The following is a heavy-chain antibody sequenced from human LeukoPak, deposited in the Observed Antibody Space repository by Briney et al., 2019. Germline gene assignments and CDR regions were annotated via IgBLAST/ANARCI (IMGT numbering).Heavy chain of an antibody. D-gene: IGHD5-18*01. Sequence: SETLSLTCAVYGGSFSGYYWSWIRQPPGKGLEWIGEINHSGSTYYNPSLKSRVTISVDTSKNQFSLNLSSMTAADTAVYYCARVASGYNYGPPDYWGQGTLVTVSS. CDR3: ARVASGYNYGPPDY. CDR2: INHSGST. J-gene: IGHJ4*02. CDR1: GGSFSGYY. V-gene: IGHV4-34*01.